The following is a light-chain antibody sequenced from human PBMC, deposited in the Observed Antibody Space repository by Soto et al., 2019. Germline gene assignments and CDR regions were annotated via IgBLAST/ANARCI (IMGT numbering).Light chain of an antibody. CDR3: QQSYSTPWT. Sequence: DIQMTQSPSSLSASVGDRVTITCRASQSISNSLNWYQQKPGRAPKLLIYAASSLQSGVPSRFSGSGSGTDFILTISSLQPEDFATYYCQQSYSTPWTFGQGTKVDIK. CDR2: AAS. CDR1: QSISNS. V-gene: IGKV1-39*01. J-gene: IGKJ1*01.